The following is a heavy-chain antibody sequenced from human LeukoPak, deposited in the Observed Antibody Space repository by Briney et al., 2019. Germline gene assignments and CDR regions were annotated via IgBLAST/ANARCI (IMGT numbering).Heavy chain of an antibody. Sequence: SETLSLTCAVSGGSFSGYYWSWIRQPPGKGLEWMGEINHSGRTNYNPSLKSRVTISVDTSKNQFSLKLSSVTAADTAVYYCACYSNIAVVDELPAAIGGNWFDPWGQGTLVTVSS. D-gene: IGHD2-2*02. V-gene: IGHV4-34*01. CDR3: ACYSNIAVVDELPAAIGGNWFDP. CDR2: INHSGRT. CDR1: GGSFSGYY. J-gene: IGHJ5*02.